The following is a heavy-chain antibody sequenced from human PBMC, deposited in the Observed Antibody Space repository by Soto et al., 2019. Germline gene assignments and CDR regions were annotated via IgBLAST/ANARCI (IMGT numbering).Heavy chain of an antibody. J-gene: IGHJ5*02. Sequence: KSSETLSLTCTVSGDSISISSYYWGWVRQPPGKGLEWIGSMYYSGNTYYNPSLKSRVTMSVDTSKNQFSLKLTSVTAADTAVYYCATQRFLEWLFSSDLWGPGTLVTVSS. V-gene: IGHV4-39*01. CDR2: MYYSGNT. CDR3: ATQRFLEWLFSSDL. CDR1: GDSISISSYY. D-gene: IGHD3-3*01.